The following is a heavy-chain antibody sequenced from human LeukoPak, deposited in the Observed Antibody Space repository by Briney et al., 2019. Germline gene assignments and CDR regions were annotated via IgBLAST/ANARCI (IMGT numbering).Heavy chain of an antibody. CDR2: IYSGGST. CDR1: GFTVSSKY. J-gene: IGHJ4*02. CDR3: ARYHTALNY. V-gene: IGHV3-53*01. Sequence: GGSLRLSCAASGFTVSSKYMSWVRQAPGKGLEWVSVIYSGGSTYYADSVKGRFTISRDNSKNTVYLQLNNLRVEDTAVYYCARYHTALNYWGQGTLVTASS. D-gene: IGHD5-18*01.